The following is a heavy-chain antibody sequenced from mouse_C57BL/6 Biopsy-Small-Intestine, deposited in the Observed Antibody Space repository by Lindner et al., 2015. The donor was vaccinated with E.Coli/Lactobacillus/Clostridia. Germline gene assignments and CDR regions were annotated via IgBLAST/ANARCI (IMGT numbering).Heavy chain of an antibody. CDR1: GYTFTDYE. CDR2: IDPETGGT. D-gene: IGHD4-1*01. J-gene: IGHJ2*01. CDR3: TRSGTGNFDY. V-gene: IGHV1-15*01. Sequence: LQESGAELVRPGASVTLSCKASGYTFTDYEMHWVKQTPVHGLEWIGAIDPETGGTAYNQKFRGKAILTADKSSSTAYMELRSLTSEDSAVYFCTRSGTGNFDYWGQGTTLTVSS.